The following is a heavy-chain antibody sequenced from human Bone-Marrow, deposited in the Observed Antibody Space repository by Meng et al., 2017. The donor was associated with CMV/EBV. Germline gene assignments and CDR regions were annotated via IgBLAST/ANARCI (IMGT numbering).Heavy chain of an antibody. CDR3: AGDKGYGMDV. V-gene: IGHV3-13*01. CDR1: GFTFSSYD. CDR2: IGTAGDT. Sequence: GASLKTSCAASGFTFSSYDMHWVRQASGKGLEWVSAIGTAGDTYYPGSVKGRFTISRENAKNSLYLQMNSLRAGDTAVYYCAGDKGYGMDVWGQGTTVTVSS. J-gene: IGHJ6*02.